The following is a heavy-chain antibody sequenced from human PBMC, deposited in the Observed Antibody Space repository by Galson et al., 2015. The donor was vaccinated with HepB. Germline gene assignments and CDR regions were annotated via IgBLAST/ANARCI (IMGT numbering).Heavy chain of an antibody. CDR3: ARDSGSYPNHFDY. V-gene: IGHV1-2*02. Sequence: SVKVSCKVSGYTFTGYYIHWVRQAPGQGLEWMGWINPNTGGTKYAQKFQGRVTTTRDTSINTAYMELSRLRFDDTVVYYCARDSGSYPNHFDYWGQGTLVIVSS. CDR1: GYTFTGYY. D-gene: IGHD1-26*01. CDR2: INPNTGGT. J-gene: IGHJ4*02.